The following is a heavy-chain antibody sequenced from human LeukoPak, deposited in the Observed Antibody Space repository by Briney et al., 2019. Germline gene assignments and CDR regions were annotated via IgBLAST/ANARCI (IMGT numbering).Heavy chain of an antibody. CDR2: IYSGGST. CDR1: GFTVSSNY. V-gene: IGHV3-53*01. J-gene: IGHJ2*01. D-gene: IGHD4-17*01. CDR3: ARRGYGDYWYFDL. Sequence: PGGSLRLSCAASGFTVSSNYMSWVRQAPGKGLEWVSVIYSGGSTYYADSVKGRFTLSRDNSKNTLYLQMNSLRAEDTAVYCCARRGYGDYWYFDLWGRGSLVTVSS.